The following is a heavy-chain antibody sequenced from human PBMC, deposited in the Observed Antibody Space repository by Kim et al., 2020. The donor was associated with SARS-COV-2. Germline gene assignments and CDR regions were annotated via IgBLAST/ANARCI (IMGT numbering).Heavy chain of an antibody. CDR3: ARGLVGTPNF. D-gene: IGHD1-7*01. J-gene: IGHJ4*02. CDR1: GYTFTDYY. CDR2: INPGGGTS. Sequence: ASVKVSCKASGYTFTDYYIHWVRQAPGQGLEWMGIINPGGGTSSYAQKFQGRVTMTRDTYTSTVYMELSSLRSDDTAMYFCARGLVGTPNFWGQGTLVTVSS. V-gene: IGHV1-46*01.